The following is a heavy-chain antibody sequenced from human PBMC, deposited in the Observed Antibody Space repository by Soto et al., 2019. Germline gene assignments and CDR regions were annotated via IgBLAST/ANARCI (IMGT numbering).Heavy chain of an antibody. CDR2: IKSKTDGGTT. CDR1: GFTFTNAW. CDR3: FTRIIAT. Sequence: GALRLSCAASGFTFTNAWMNWIRQAPGKGLEWVGRIKSKTDGGTTDYAASVNGRFTISRDDSKNTVYLQMNSLKTEDIAVYFCFTRIIATWGQGTPVTVSS. D-gene: IGHD1-20*01. J-gene: IGHJ4*02. V-gene: IGHV3-15*07.